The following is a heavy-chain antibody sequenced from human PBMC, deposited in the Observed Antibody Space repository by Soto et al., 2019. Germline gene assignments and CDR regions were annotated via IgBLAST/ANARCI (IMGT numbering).Heavy chain of an antibody. V-gene: IGHV3-66*01. D-gene: IGHD1-26*01. J-gene: IGHJ4*02. CDR3: ARGAKGRYYFDY. CDR1: GFTVSSNY. CDR2: IYSGGST. Sequence: GGSLRLSCAASGFTVSSNYMSWVRQAPGKGLEWVSVIYSGGSTYYADSVKGRFTISRDNSKNTLYLQMNSLRAEDTAVYYCARGAKGRYYFDYWGQGTLVTVSS.